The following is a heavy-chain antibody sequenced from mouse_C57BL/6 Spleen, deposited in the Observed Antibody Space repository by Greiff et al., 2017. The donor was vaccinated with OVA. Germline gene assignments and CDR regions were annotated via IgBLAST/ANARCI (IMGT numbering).Heavy chain of an antibody. V-gene: IGHV1-64*01. CDR2: IHPNSGST. CDR1: GSNFTSYW. D-gene: IGHD1-1*01. CDR3: ARLNYYGSSSYWYFDV. Sequence: QVQLKQPGAELVKPGASVKLSCKASGSNFTSYWMHWVKQRPGKGLEWIGMIHPNSGSTNYNEKLKSKATLTVDKSSSTAYMQLSSLSSEDSAVYNCARLNYYGSSSYWYFDVWGTGTTVTVSS. J-gene: IGHJ1*03.